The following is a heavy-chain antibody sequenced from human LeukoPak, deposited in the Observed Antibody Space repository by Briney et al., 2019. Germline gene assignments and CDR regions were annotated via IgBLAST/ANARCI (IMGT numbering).Heavy chain of an antibody. CDR3: ARETFGVAAFDY. D-gene: IGHD3-3*01. V-gene: IGHV4-59*01. J-gene: IGHJ4*02. CDR1: GGSISSYY. Sequence: SETLSLTCTVSGGSISSYYWSWIRQPPGKGLEWIGYIYYGGSTNYNPSLKSRVTISVDTSKNQFSLKLSSVTAADTAVYYCARETFGVAAFDYWGQGTLVTVSS. CDR2: IYYGGST.